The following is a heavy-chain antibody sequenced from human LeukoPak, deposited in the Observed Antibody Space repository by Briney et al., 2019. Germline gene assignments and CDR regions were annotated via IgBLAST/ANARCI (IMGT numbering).Heavy chain of an antibody. Sequence: PGGSLRLSCAASGFTFSSYGMHWVRQAPGKGLEWVAVIWYDGSNKYYADSVKGRFTISRDNSKNTLYLQMNSLRDEDTAVYYCARDRGPNCSGGSCSYGWFDPWGQGTLVTVSS. CDR2: IWYDGSNK. CDR1: GFTFSSYG. CDR3: ARDRGPNCSGGSCSYGWFDP. V-gene: IGHV3-33*01. D-gene: IGHD2-15*01. J-gene: IGHJ5*02.